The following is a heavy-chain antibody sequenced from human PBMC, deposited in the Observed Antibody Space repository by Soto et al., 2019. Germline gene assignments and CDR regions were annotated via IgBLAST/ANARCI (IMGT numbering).Heavy chain of an antibody. CDR3: AREGLTGTIGLYYYYGLDV. CDR2: IYYSGST. J-gene: IGHJ6*02. D-gene: IGHD1-7*01. CDR1: GGSISSYY. Sequence: QVQLQESGPGLVKPSETLSLTCTVSGGSISSYYWNWIRQPPGKGLEWIGYIYYSGSTNYNSSLKSRVTISVDPSKNPFSPKLSSVTAADTAVDYCAREGLTGTIGLYYYYGLDVWGQGTTVTVSS. V-gene: IGHV4-59*01.